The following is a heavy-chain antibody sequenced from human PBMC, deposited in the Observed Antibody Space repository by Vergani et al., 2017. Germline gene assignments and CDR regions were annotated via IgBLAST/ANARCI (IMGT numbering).Heavy chain of an antibody. J-gene: IGHJ4*02. Sequence: QVQLVQSGAEVKKPGASVKVSCKASGYTFTSYDFNWVRQATGQGLEWMGWMNPNSGNTGYAQKFQGRVTMTRNTSISTAYMERSSLGSEDTAVYYCARGLAGPTYYDILTGYYSNYGGQGTLVTVSA. D-gene: IGHD3-9*01. CDR3: ARGLAGPTYYDILTGYYSNY. CDR1: GYTFTSYD. V-gene: IGHV1-8*01. CDR2: MNPNSGNT.